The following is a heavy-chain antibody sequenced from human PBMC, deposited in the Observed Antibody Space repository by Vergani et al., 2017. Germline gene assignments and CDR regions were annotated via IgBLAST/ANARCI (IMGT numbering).Heavy chain of an antibody. Sequence: EVQLVESGGGLVQPGGSLRLSCAASGFTVSSHYMSWVRQAPGKGLEWVSVIYSGGSTYYADSVKGRFTISRDNSKNTLYLQMNSLRAEDTAVYYCARDSLYGDYTPIYFDYWGQGTLVTVSS. CDR2: IYSGGST. D-gene: IGHD4-17*01. J-gene: IGHJ4*02. CDR3: ARDSLYGDYTPIYFDY. V-gene: IGHV3-66*01. CDR1: GFTVSSHY.